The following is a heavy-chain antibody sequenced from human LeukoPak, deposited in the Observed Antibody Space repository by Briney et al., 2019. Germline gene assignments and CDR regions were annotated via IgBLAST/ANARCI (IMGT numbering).Heavy chain of an antibody. CDR2: ISSSSSTI. D-gene: IGHD2-2*01. CDR3: AREGGIVVVPAALDY. CDR1: GFTFSSYS. V-gene: IGHV3-48*01. Sequence: GGSLRLSCAASGFTFSSYSMNWVRQAPGKGLEWVSYISSSSSTIYYADSVKGRFTISRDNAKNSLYLQMNSLRAEDTAVYYCAREGGIVVVPAALDYWGQGTLVTVSS. J-gene: IGHJ4*02.